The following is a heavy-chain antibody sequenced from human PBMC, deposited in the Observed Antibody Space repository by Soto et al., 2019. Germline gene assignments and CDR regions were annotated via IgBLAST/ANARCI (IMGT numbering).Heavy chain of an antibody. V-gene: IGHV4-59*01. J-gene: IGHJ4*02. Sequence: QVHLQESGPGLVKPSETLSLTCTVSGGSISNYYWSWIRQPPGKGLEWIAYIYYSGSTNYNPSLKSQVTLSLDTSKNQFALKLSSVTAADTAVYYCARAGAATLSAYWGQGTLVTVSS. D-gene: IGHD2-15*01. CDR2: IYYSGST. CDR3: ARAGAATLSAY. CDR1: GGSISNYY.